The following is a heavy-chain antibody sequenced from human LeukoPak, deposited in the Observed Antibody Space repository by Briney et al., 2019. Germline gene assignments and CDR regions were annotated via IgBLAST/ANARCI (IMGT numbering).Heavy chain of an antibody. V-gene: IGHV1-46*01. CDR3: ARDSYYDSSGYCIDY. CDR1: GYTFTSYG. D-gene: IGHD3-22*01. J-gene: IGHJ4*02. CDR2: INPSGGRT. Sequence: ASVKVSCKASGYTFTSYGISWVRQAPGHGLEWMGIINPSGGRTSYAQKFQGRVTMTRDTSMSTVHMKLSRLGSEDTAVYYCARDSYYDSSGYCIDYWGQGTLVTVSS.